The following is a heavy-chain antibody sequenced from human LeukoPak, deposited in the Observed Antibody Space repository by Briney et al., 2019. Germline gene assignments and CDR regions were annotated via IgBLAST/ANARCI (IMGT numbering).Heavy chain of an antibody. D-gene: IGHD3-10*01. Sequence: GGSLRLSCAASGFTFSNYAMHWVRQAPGKGLEWVALISYDGSDKYYADSVKGRFTISRDNSKNTLYLQMNSLRPEDTAVYYCARDYYYGSGSPPGDTFDIWGQGTMVTVSS. CDR1: GFTFSNYA. CDR3: ARDYYYGSGSPPGDTFDI. CDR2: ISYDGSDK. J-gene: IGHJ3*02. V-gene: IGHV3-30-3*01.